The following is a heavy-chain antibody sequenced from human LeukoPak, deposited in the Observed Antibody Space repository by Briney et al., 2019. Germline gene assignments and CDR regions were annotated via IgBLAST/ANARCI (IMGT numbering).Heavy chain of an antibody. CDR3: ARVNSGYDYPTFDY. J-gene: IGHJ4*02. V-gene: IGHV4-59*01. Sequence: SETLSLTCTVSGGSISSYYWSWIRQPPGKGLEWIGYIYYSGSTNYNPSLKSRVTISVDTSKNQFSLKLSSVTAADTAVYYCARVNSGYDYPTFDYWGQGTLVTVSS. D-gene: IGHD5-12*01. CDR2: IYYSGST. CDR1: GGSISSYY.